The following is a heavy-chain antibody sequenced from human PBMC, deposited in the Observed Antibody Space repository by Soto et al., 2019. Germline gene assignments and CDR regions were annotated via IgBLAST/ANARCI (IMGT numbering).Heavy chain of an antibody. J-gene: IGHJ6*02. D-gene: IGHD2-21*01. CDR1: GFTFSAYD. CDR2: ISYDGSKN. Sequence: PGGSLRLSCAASGFTFSAYDMHWVRQAPGKGLEWVALISYDGSKNDYADSAKGRFTISRDKSKNTLYLQMNSLRPEDTAVYYCEKDNLNCGDECYHYYGLDLWGQGTTVTVSS. CDR3: EKDNLNCGDECYHYYGLDL. V-gene: IGHV3-30*18.